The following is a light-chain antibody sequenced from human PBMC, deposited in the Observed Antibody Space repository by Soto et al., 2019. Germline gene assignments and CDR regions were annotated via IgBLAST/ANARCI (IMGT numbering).Light chain of an antibody. CDR3: QQLLSYPIT. J-gene: IGKJ5*01. CDR2: AAS. CDR1: QGISSY. V-gene: IGKV1-9*01. Sequence: DIQLTQSPSFLSASVGDRVTITCRASQGISSYLAWYQQKPGKAPKLLIYAASTLQSGVPLRFSGSGSGTSFPLTISRLQPEDFATYYCQQLLSYPITFGQGTRLEIK.